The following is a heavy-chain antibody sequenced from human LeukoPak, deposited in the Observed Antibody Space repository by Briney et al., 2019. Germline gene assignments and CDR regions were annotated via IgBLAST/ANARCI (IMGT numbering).Heavy chain of an antibody. CDR2: INHSGST. D-gene: IGHD5-12*01. Sequence: PSETLSLTCTVSGGSISSYYWSWIRQPPGKGLEWIGEINHSGSTNYNPSLKSRVTISVDTSKNQFSLKLSSVTAADTAVYYCARGGRGYSGYDRDFDYWGQGTLVTVSS. J-gene: IGHJ4*02. CDR3: ARGGRGYSGYDRDFDY. V-gene: IGHV4-34*01. CDR1: GGSISSYY.